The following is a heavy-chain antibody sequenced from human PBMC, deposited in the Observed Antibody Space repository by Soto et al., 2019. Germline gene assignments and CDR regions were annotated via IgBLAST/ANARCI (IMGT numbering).Heavy chain of an antibody. CDR3: GRTLDDYYGVDV. D-gene: IGHD1-1*01. V-gene: IGHV4-4*02. J-gene: IGHJ6*02. Sequence: QVQLQESGPGLVKPSGTLSLTCAVSGVSVSSSHWWSWVRQPPGQGLEWIGEIYHNGNTNYSPSLKSRVSMSLVKAQNQISLRLTSVTAADTAVYYCGRTLDDYYGVDVWGQGTTVTVSS. CDR2: IYHNGNT. CDR1: GVSVSSSHW.